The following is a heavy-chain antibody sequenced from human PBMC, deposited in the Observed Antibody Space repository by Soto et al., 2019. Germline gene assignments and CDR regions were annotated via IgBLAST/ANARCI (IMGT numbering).Heavy chain of an antibody. Sequence: SVKVSCKASGGTFSSYAISWVRQAPGQGLEWMGGIIPIFGTANYAQKFQGRVTITADESTSTAYMELSSLRSEDTAVYYCVIPRTTGTTAGYYYYYYGMDVWGQGTTVTVSS. V-gene: IGHV1-69*13. CDR2: IIPIFGTA. D-gene: IGHD1-1*01. J-gene: IGHJ6*02. CDR3: VIPRTTGTTAGYYYYYYGMDV. CDR1: GGTFSSYA.